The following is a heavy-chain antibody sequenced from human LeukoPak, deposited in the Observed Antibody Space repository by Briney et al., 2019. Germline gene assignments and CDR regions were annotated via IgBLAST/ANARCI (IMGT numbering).Heavy chain of an antibody. CDR3: AKDSNGSGYYLYYFDY. D-gene: IGHD3-22*01. V-gene: IGHV3-23*01. CDR1: GFIFSSYA. J-gene: IGHJ4*02. Sequence: GASLRLSCAASGFIFSSYAMSWVRQAPGKGLEWVSAISGSGGSTYYADSVEGRFTISRDNSKNTLYLQMNSLRAEDTAVYYCAKDSNGSGYYLYYFDYWGQGTLVTVSS. CDR2: ISGSGGST.